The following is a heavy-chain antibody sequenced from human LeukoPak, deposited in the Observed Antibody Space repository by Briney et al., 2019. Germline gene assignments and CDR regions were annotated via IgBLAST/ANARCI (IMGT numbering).Heavy chain of an antibody. J-gene: IGHJ4*02. CDR2: ISSSGSTI. D-gene: IGHD2-21*02. Sequence: GGSLRLSCTVSGFTVSSNSMNWVRQAPGKGLEWVSYISSSGSTIYYADSVKGRFTISRDNAKNSLYLQMNSLRAEETAVYYCAKDMSGGDCPDYWGQGTLVTVSS. CDR1: GFTVSSNS. CDR3: AKDMSGGDCPDY. V-gene: IGHV3-48*04.